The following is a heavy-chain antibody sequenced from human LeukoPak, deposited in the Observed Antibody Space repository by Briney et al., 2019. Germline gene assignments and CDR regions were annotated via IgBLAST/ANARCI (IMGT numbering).Heavy chain of an antibody. Sequence: GGSLRLACAASGSTFSSYSMNWVRQAPGKGLEWVSFISSSSSYIYYADSVKGRFTISRDNAKNSLYLQMNSLRAEDTAVYYCAREYYDSSGYYPSAEYFQHWGQGTLVTVSS. V-gene: IGHV3-21*01. CDR2: ISSSSSYI. CDR3: AREYYDSSGYYPSAEYFQH. D-gene: IGHD3-22*01. CDR1: GSTFSSYS. J-gene: IGHJ1*01.